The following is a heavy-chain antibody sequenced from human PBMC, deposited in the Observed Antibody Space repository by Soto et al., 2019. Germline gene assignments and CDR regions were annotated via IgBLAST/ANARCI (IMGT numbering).Heavy chain of an antibody. D-gene: IGHD1-26*01. J-gene: IGHJ4*02. V-gene: IGHV1-69*13. CDR1: GGTFSSYA. CDR3: AGVRDNSGSYYLFDY. Sequence: SVKVSCKASGGTFSSYAISWVRQAPGQGLEWMGGIIPIFGTANYAQKFQGRVTITADESTSTAYMELSSLRSEDTAVYYCAGVRDNSGSYYLFDYWGQGTLVTVSS. CDR2: IIPIFGTA.